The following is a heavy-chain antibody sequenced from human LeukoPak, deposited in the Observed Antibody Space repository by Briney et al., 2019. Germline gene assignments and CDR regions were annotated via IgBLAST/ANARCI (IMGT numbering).Heavy chain of an antibody. CDR2: ISAYNGNT. V-gene: IGHV1-18*01. D-gene: IGHD3-9*01. Sequence: ASVKVSCKASGYTFTSYGISWVRQAPGQGLEWMGWISAYNGNTNYAQKLQGRVTMTTDTSTSTAYMELRSLRSEDTAVYYCASKRDILTGYYSIDYWGQGTLVTVSS. CDR3: ASKRDILTGYYSIDY. J-gene: IGHJ4*02. CDR1: GYTFTSYG.